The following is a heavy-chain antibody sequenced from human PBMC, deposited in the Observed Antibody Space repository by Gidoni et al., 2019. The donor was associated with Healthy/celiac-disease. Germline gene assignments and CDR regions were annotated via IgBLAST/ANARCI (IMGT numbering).Heavy chain of an antibody. CDR1: GGPISSSSYY. CDR3: AREKIVVVITTDAFDI. D-gene: IGHD3-22*01. CDR2: IYYSGST. Sequence: QLQLQESGPGLVKPSETLSLTCTVSGGPISSSSYYWGWIRQPPGKGLEWIGSIYYSGSTYYNPSLKSRVTISVDTSKNQFSLKLSSVTAADTAVYYCAREKIVVVITTDAFDIWGQGTMVTVSS. V-gene: IGHV4-39*02. J-gene: IGHJ3*02.